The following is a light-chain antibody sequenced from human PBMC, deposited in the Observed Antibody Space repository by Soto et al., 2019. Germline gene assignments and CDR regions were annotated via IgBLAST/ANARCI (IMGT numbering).Light chain of an antibody. V-gene: IGLV2-23*01. CDR1: SSDVASYNL. CDR2: EGS. Sequence: QSALTQPASVSGSPGQSITISCTGTSSDVASYNLVSWYQRHPDKAPKLMIYEGSKRPSGVSNRFSGSKSGNTASLTISGLQAEDGADYYCSSYAGSTTWVVFGGGTKLTVL. CDR3: SSYAGSTTWVV. J-gene: IGLJ2*01.